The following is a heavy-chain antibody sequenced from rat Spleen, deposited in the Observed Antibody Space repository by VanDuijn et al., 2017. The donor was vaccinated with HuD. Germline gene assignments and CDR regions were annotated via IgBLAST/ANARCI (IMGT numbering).Heavy chain of an antibody. Sequence: EVQLVESGGGLVQPGRSLRLSCVASGFTFNYYWMTWIRQAPGKGLEWVASITNAAGKVHYPDSVKGRFTISRDTAQNTLYLQMNSLKSEDTATYFCARLGGLRNWFAYWGQGTLVTVSS. CDR2: ITNAAGKV. CDR1: GFTFNYYW. D-gene: IGHD4-3*01. V-gene: IGHV5-31*01. CDR3: ARLGGLRNWFAY. J-gene: IGHJ3*01.